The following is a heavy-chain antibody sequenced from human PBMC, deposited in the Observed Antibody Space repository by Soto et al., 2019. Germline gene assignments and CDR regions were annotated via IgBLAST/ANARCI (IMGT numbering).Heavy chain of an antibody. V-gene: IGHV4-34*01. Sequence: PSETLSLTCAVYGGSFSGYYWSWIRQPPGKGLEWIGKINHSGSTNYNPSLKSRVIISVDTSKNQFSLKLSSVTAADTAVYYCARGIRYCTNGVCYRDRIDYWGQGTVVTVSS. D-gene: IGHD2-8*01. CDR1: GGSFSGYY. J-gene: IGHJ4*02. CDR3: ARGIRYCTNGVCYRDRIDY. CDR2: INHSGST.